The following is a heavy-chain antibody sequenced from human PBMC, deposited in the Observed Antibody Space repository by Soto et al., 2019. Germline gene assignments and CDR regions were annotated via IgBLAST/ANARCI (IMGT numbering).Heavy chain of an antibody. CDR1: GYTFTSYD. Sequence: ASVKVSCKASGYTFTSYDINWLRQATGQGLEWMGWMNPNSGNTGYAQKFQGRVTMTRNTSISTAYMELSSLRSEDTAVYYCARVYDFWSGPFYNRGQGTLVTVSS. D-gene: IGHD3-3*01. J-gene: IGHJ4*02. V-gene: IGHV1-8*01. CDR3: ARVYDFWSGPFYN. CDR2: MNPNSGNT.